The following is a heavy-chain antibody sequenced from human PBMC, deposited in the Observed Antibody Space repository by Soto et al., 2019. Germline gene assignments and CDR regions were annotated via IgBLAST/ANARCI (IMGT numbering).Heavy chain of an antibody. CDR2: VNPIVSMS. J-gene: IGHJ4*02. CDR1: GDTFNFYS. Sequence: QVQLVQSGAEVKRPGSSVKVSCKASGDTFNFYSINWVRQAPGLGLEWMGRVNPIVSMSNYAQRFQGRVTMTADKSTSTAYMELRGLRSEDTAIYYCATSYGSGYRAFDYWGQGALLTVSS. CDR3: ATSYGSGYRAFDY. V-gene: IGHV1-69*04. D-gene: IGHD3-10*01.